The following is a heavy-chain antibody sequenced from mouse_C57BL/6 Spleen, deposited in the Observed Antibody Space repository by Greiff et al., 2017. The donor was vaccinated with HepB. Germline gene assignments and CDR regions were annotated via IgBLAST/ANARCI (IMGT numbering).Heavy chain of an antibody. CDR2: ISDGGSYT. Sequence: EVKLEESGGGLVKPGGSLKLSCAASGFTFSSYAMSWVRQTPEKRLEWVATISDGGSYTYYPDNVKGRFTISRDNAKNNLYLQMSHLKSEDTAMYYCARIYDGYWFAYWGQGTLVTVSA. V-gene: IGHV5-4*03. CDR1: GFTFSSYA. CDR3: ARIYDGYWFAY. J-gene: IGHJ3*01. D-gene: IGHD2-3*01.